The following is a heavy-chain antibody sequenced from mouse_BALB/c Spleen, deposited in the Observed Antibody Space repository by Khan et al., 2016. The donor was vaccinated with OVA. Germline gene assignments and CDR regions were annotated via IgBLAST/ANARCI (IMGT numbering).Heavy chain of an antibody. V-gene: IGHV5-6*01. J-gene: IGHJ3*01. CDR1: GFTFSTYG. Sequence: VQLKESGGDLVKPGGSLKLSCAASGFTFSTYGMSWVRQAPDKRLEWVAIVSTGGSYTYYPDSVKGRFTISRDNAKNTLYLQMSGLRSEDTAMFYCTRLAYYYDSEGFAYWGQGTLVTVSA. D-gene: IGHD1-1*01. CDR2: VSTGGSYT. CDR3: TRLAYYYDSEGFAY.